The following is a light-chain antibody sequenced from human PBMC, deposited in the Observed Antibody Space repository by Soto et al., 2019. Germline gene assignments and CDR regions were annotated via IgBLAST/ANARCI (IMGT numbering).Light chain of an antibody. CDR1: SSNIGAPYD. CDR2: GNN. V-gene: IGLV1-40*01. J-gene: IGLJ2*01. CDR3: QSYDSSLSAVV. Sequence: QSLLTQPPSVSGAPGQRVTISCTGSSSNIGAPYDVHWYQQLPGTAPKLLIYGNNNRPSGVPDRFSGSKSGTSASLAITGLQAEDEANYYCQSYDSSLSAVVFGGGTQLTVL.